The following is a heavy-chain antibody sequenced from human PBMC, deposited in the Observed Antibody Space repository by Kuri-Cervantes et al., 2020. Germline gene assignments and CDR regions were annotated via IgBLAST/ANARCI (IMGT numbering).Heavy chain of an antibody. CDR3: ARDVRFLGRHNWFDP. D-gene: IGHD3-3*01. CDR2: IYYSGST. Sequence: ETLSLTCTVSGGSISSYYWSWIRQPPGKGLEWIGYIYYSGSTNYNPSLKSRVTISVDTSKNQFSLKLSSVTAADTAVYYCARDVRFLGRHNWFDPWGQGTLVTVSS. CDR1: GGSISSYY. V-gene: IGHV4-59*01. J-gene: IGHJ5*02.